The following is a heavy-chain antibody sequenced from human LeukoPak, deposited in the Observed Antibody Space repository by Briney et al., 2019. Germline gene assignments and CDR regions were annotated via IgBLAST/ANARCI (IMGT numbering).Heavy chain of an antibody. CDR1: GFTFSSYA. V-gene: IGHV3-23*01. CDR3: AKDKLSYCSGGSCYNDVWVDY. CDR2: ISGSGGST. Sequence: GGSLRLSCAASGFTFSSYAMSWVRQGPGKGLERVSAISGSGGSTYYADSVKGRFTISRDNSKNTLYLQMNSLRAEDTAVYYCAKDKLSYCSGGSCYNDVWVDYWGQGTLVTVSS. J-gene: IGHJ4*02. D-gene: IGHD2-15*01.